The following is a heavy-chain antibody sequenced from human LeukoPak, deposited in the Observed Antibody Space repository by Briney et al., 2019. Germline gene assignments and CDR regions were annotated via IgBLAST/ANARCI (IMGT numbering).Heavy chain of an antibody. V-gene: IGHV3-7*01. J-gene: IGHJ4*02. D-gene: IGHD6-19*01. CDR3: ARVGIEVDGRGLVDY. CDR1: GFSFSTYW. Sequence: GGSLRLSCAASGFSFSTYWMSWVRQAPGKGLGWVANIKEDGSEKEYVDSVKGRFTFSRDNAKNLLYLQMNSLRPEDTALYYCARVGIEVDGRGLVDYWGQGTLVTVSS. CDR2: IKEDGSEK.